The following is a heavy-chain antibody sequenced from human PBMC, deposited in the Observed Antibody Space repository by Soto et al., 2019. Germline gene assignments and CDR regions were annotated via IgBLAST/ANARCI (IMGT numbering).Heavy chain of an antibody. J-gene: IGHJ4*02. D-gene: IGHD1-26*01. CDR3: ARGGGSPDY. CDR2: SYYSGST. Sequence: QLQLQESGPGLVKPSETLSLTCTVSGGSVNSYYFSWIRQPPGKGLEWIGYSYYSGSTNYNPSLKSRVTISIDTSKNQFSLKLTSVTAADTAVYFCARGGGSPDYWGQGTLVTVSS. CDR1: GGSVNSYY. V-gene: IGHV4-59*02.